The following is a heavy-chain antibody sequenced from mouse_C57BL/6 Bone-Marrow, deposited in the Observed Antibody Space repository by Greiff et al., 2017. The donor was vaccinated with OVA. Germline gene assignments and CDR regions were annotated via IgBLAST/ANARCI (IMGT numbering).Heavy chain of an antibody. Sequence: QVQLKESGAELARPGASVKLSCKASGYTFTSYGISCVKQRTGQGLEWIGEIYPRSGNTYYNEKFKGKATLTADKSSSTAYMELRSLTSEDSAVYFCAREGWLDFDVWGTGTTVTVSS. J-gene: IGHJ1*03. CDR3: AREGWLDFDV. V-gene: IGHV1-81*01. CDR2: IYPRSGNT. CDR1: GYTFTSYG. D-gene: IGHD2-3*01.